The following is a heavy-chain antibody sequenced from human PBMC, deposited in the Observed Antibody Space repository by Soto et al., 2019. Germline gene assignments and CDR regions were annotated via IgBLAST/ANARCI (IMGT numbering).Heavy chain of an antibody. V-gene: IGHV4-4*07. Sequence: SETLSLTGTVCGGSLSSYYWSWIRQPAGKGLEWIGRIYTSVSTNYNPSLKSRVTMSADTSKNQFSLKLSSVTAADTAVYYCARDSAVAAKVGYYYGMDVWGQGTTVTVSS. D-gene: IGHD6-19*01. J-gene: IGHJ6*02. CDR2: IYTSVST. CDR1: GGSLSSYY. CDR3: ARDSAVAAKVGYYYGMDV.